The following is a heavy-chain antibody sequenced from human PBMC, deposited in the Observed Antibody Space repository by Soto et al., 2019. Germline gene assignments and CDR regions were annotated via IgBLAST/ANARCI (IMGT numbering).Heavy chain of an antibody. Sequence: SVKVSCKASGGTFSSYAISWLRQAPGQGLEWMGGIIPIFGTANYAQKFQGRVTITADESTSTAYMELSSLRSEDTAVYYCVDGYNSGYYGMDVWGQGTTVTVSS. CDR1: GGTFSSYA. D-gene: IGHD5-12*01. J-gene: IGHJ6*02. CDR3: VDGYNSGYYGMDV. V-gene: IGHV1-69*13. CDR2: IIPIFGTA.